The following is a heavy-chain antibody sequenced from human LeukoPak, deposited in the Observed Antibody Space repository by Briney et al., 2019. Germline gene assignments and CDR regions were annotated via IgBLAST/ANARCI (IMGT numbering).Heavy chain of an antibody. J-gene: IGHJ4*02. CDR3: ARPIYSYGSYYFDY. V-gene: IGHV3-48*01. Sequence: GGSLRLSCAASGFTFSSYSMNWVRQAPGKGLEWVSYISSSSSTIYYADSVKGRFTISRDNAKNSLYLQMNSLRAEDTAVYYCARPIYSYGSYYFDYWGQGTLVTVSS. CDR2: ISSSSSTI. D-gene: IGHD5-18*01. CDR1: GFTFSSYS.